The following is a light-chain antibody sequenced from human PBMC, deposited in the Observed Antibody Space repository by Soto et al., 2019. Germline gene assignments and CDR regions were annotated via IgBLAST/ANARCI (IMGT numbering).Light chain of an antibody. CDR1: SGNIVSNY. Sequence: NFMLTQPHSVSGSPGKTVTISCTRSSGNIVSNYVQWYQQRPGSSPTTVIFEDDDRPSGVPDRFSASLDTSTNSASLTISGLKPEDEADYYSQSYDADILIFGGGTKVTVL. J-gene: IGLJ2*01. V-gene: IGLV6-57*01. CDR3: QSYDADILI. CDR2: EDD.